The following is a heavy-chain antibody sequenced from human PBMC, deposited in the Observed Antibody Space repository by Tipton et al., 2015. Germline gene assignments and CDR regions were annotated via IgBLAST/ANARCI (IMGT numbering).Heavy chain of an antibody. CDR3: ARARGRHGGLFDS. CDR1: GFTFINYA. CDR2: ITSSGGST. Sequence: SLRLSCAASGFTFINYAMSWVRQAPGKGLEWVAAITSSGGSTHYADSVKGRFTISRDTSGNTLYLQMNSLRAEDTAVYYCARARGRHGGLFDSWGQGILVTVSS. V-gene: IGHV3-23*01. J-gene: IGHJ4*02. D-gene: IGHD4-23*01.